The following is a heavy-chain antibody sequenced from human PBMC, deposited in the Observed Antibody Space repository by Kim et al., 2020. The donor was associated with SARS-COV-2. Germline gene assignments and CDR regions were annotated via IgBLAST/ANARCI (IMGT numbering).Heavy chain of an antibody. D-gene: IGHD2-15*01. J-gene: IGHJ5*02. V-gene: IGHV4-59*01. CDR1: GGSISSYY. Sequence: SETLSLTCTVSGGSISSYYWSWIRQPPGKGLEWIGYIYYSGSTNYNPSLKSRVTISVDTSKNQFSLKLSSVTAADTAVYYCARDKISSGGRMRSWFDPWGQGTLVTVSS. CDR2: IYYSGST. CDR3: ARDKISSGGRMRSWFDP.